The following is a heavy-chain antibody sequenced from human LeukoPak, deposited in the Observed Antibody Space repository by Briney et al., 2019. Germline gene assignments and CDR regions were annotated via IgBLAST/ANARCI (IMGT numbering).Heavy chain of an antibody. D-gene: IGHD2-2*01. CDR2: TIPIFGTA. J-gene: IGHJ4*02. CDR1: GGTFSSYA. V-gene: IGHV1-69*05. Sequence: ASVKVSCKASGGTFSSYAIGWVRQAPGQGLEWMGGTIPIFGTANYAQKFQGRVTITTDESTSTAYMELSSLRSEDTAVYYCARAPSRSSCYDFWGQGTLVTVSS. CDR3: ARAPSRSSCYDF.